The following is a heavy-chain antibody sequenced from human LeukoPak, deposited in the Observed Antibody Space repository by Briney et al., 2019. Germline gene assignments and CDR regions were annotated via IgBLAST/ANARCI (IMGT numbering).Heavy chain of an antibody. J-gene: IGHJ4*02. Sequence: PGKSLRLSCTASGFTFSDYGMHWVRQAPGKGLEWVAVVWYDGSKKYSADSVKGRITISRDDSKNTLYLQMNSLRAEDTAVYYCARGVGYYDSSGTIDYWGQGTLVTVSS. V-gene: IGHV3-33*01. CDR1: GFTFSDYG. CDR2: VWYDGSKK. D-gene: IGHD3-22*01. CDR3: ARGVGYYDSSGTIDY.